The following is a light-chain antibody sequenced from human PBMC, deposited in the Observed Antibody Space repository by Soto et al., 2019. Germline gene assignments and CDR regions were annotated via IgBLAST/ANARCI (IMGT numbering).Light chain of an antibody. Sequence: NFMLTQPHSMSESPGQTVTISCTRSSGGIASNYVKWYQQRPVSAPTTVIYEDNQRPSGVPDRFSGSIDSSSNYAYLTIYGLKIEYEDDYYYQSYDSSVVLGGGTKVTVL. V-gene: IGLV6-57*04. CDR3: QSYDSSVV. CDR2: EDN. J-gene: IGLJ2*01. CDR1: SGGIASNY.